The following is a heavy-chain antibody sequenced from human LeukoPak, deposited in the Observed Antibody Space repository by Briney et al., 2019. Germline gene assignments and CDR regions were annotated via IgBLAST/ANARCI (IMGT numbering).Heavy chain of an antibody. CDR2: ISYDGSNK. CDR1: GFTFSSYG. J-gene: IGHJ4*02. CDR3: AKAPGYSYGYDFDY. V-gene: IGHV3-30*18. D-gene: IGHD5-18*01. Sequence: PGGSLRLSCAASGFTFSSYGMHWVRQAPGKGLEWVAVISYDGSNKYYADSVKGRFTISRDNAKNSLYLQMNSLRAEDTALYYCAKAPGYSYGYDFDYWGQGTLVTVSS.